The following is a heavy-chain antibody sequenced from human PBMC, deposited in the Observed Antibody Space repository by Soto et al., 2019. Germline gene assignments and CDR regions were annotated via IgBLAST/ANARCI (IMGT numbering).Heavy chain of an antibody. V-gene: IGHV1-2*02. Sequence: QVHLVQSEAEVLKPGASVKVSCRTSGFSFTGYNIHWVRQAPGQGLEWMGWVNPNTGATVYGQKCQDRVTMTRDTSITTAHMELSGLTSDDTAVYFCAREKYYDVFTVYKKAGGFDYWGQGTLITVSS. D-gene: IGHD3-9*01. CDR3: AREKYYDVFTVYKKAGGFDY. CDR1: GFSFTGYN. J-gene: IGHJ4*02. CDR2: VNPNTGAT.